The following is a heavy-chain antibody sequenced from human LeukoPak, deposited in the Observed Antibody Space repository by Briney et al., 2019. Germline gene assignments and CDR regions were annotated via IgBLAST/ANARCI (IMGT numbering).Heavy chain of an antibody. J-gene: IGHJ4*02. D-gene: IGHD4-23*01. V-gene: IGHV4-38-2*02. Sequence: SETLSLTCTVSGYSISSGYYWGWIRQPPGKGLEWIGSIYHSGSTYYNPSLKSRVTISVDTSKNQFSLKLSSVTAADTAVYYCARPFDYGGNSIWGQGTLVTVSS. CDR3: ARPFDYGGNSI. CDR2: IYHSGST. CDR1: GYSISSGYY.